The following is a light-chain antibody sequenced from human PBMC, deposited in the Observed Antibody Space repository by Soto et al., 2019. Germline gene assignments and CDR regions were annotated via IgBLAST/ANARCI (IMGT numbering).Light chain of an antibody. CDR2: DAS. V-gene: IGKV3-20*01. CDR1: QTVRNNY. J-gene: IGKJ1*01. Sequence: EIVLTQSPGTLSLSPGERATLSCRASQTVRNNYLAWYQQKPGQAPRLLIYDASSRATGIPDRFSGGGSGTDFTLTISRLEPEDSAVYYCQQYGGSPWTFGQGTKVDIK. CDR3: QQYGGSPWT.